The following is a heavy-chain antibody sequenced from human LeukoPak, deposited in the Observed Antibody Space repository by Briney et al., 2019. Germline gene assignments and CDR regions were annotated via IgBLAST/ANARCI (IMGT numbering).Heavy chain of an antibody. D-gene: IGHD2-2*01. CDR2: IRSDSTIT. CDR3: ARVRSASWDWDF. CDR1: GFTGFTFSSYS. J-gene: IGHJ4*02. Sequence: GGSLRLSCAASGFTGFTFSSYSMNWARQAPGKGLEWVAYIRSDSTITYYADSVKGRFTISRDNARDLLYLQMNSLRAEDAAVYHCARVRSASWDWDFWGQGTLVTVSS. V-gene: IGHV3-48*01.